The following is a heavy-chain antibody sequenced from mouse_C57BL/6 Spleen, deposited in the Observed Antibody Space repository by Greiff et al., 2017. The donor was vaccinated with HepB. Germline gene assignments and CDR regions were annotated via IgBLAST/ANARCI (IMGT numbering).Heavy chain of an antibody. Sequence: VKLQQPGAELVKPGASVKVSCKASGYTFTSYWMHWVKQRPGQGLEWIGRIHPSDSDTNYNQKFKGKATLTVDKSSSTAYMQLSSLTSEDSAVYYCAMGGLRRGYYFDYWGQGTTLTVSS. J-gene: IGHJ2*01. D-gene: IGHD2-4*01. CDR2: IHPSDSDT. CDR3: AMGGLRRGYYFDY. V-gene: IGHV1-74*01. CDR1: GYTFTSYW.